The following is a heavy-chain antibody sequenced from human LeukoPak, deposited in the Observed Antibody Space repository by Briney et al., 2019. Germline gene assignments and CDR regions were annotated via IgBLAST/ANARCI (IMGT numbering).Heavy chain of an antibody. CDR2: MSPNSGDT. CDR3: VRTPPNWGFDY. V-gene: IGHV1-8*01. CDR1: GYTFTSHD. J-gene: IGHJ4*02. Sequence: ASVKVSCKASGYTFTSHDINWVRQATGQGLEWMGWMSPNSGDTGYAQKFQGRVTMTSDSSTSTAYMELSSLRSEDTAIYYCVRTPPNWGFDYWGQGTLVTVSS. D-gene: IGHD7-27*01.